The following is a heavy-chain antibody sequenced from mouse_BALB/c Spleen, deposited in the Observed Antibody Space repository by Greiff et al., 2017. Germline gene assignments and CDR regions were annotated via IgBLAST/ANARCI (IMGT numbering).Heavy chain of an antibody. Sequence: QVQLKESGPGLVQPSQSLSITCTASGFSLTSYGVHWVRQSPGKGLEWLGVIWSGGSTDYNAAFISRLSISKDNSKSQVFFKMNSLQADDTAIYYCARDPLYGYDALDYWGQGTSVTVSS. D-gene: IGHD1-1*01. CDR3: ARDPLYGYDALDY. CDR1: GFSLTSYG. V-gene: IGHV2-4-1*01. J-gene: IGHJ4*01. CDR2: IWSGGST.